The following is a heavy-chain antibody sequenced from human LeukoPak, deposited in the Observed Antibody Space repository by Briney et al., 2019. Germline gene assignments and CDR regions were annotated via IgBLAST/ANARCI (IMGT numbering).Heavy chain of an antibody. V-gene: IGHV1-8*01. CDR1: GYTFTSYD. CDR2: MNPNSGNT. J-gene: IGHJ4*02. CDR3: AREIDSSGYYYFDY. D-gene: IGHD3-22*01. Sequence: ASVKVSCKASGYTFTSYDTNWVRQATGQGLEWMGWMNPNSGNTGYAQKFQGRVTMTRNTSISTAYMELSSLRSEDTAVYYCAREIDSSGYYYFDYWGQGTLVTVSS.